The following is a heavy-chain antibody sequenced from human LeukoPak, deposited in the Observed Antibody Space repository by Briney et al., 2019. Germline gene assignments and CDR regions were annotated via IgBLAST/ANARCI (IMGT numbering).Heavy chain of an antibody. V-gene: IGHV3-11*01. CDR1: GFTFRDDY. CDR3: ARGRTGHHSYYYYYMDV. J-gene: IGHJ6*03. D-gene: IGHD3/OR15-3a*01. CDR2: ISYSGMTI. Sequence: KPGGSLRLSCAASGFTFRDDYMTWIRQAPGKGLEGISYISYSGMTIYYADSVKGRFTISRDNAKNSLHLQMNSLRAEDTAVYYRARGRTGHHSYYYYYMDVWGKGTTVTVSS.